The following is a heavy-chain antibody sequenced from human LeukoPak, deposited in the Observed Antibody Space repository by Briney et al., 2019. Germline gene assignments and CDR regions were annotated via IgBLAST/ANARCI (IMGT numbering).Heavy chain of an antibody. CDR3: ARVGQAGYVGYPLDY. J-gene: IGHJ4*02. CDR1: GFTFSSYG. Sequence: PGRSLRLSCAASGFTFSSYGMHWVRQAPGKGLEWVSRINSDGSSTSYADSVKGRFTISRDNAKNTLYMQMNSLRAEDTAVFYCARVGQAGYVGYPLDYRGQGTLVTVSS. D-gene: IGHD5-12*01. CDR2: INSDGSST. V-gene: IGHV3-74*01.